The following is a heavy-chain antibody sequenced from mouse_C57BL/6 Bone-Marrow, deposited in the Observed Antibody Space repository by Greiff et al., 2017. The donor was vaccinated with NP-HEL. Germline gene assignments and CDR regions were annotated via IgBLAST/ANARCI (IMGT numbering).Heavy chain of an antibody. V-gene: IGHV5-6*01. Sequence: EVKLVASGGDLVKPGGSLKLSCAASGFTFSSYGLSWVRQTPDQRLEWVATISSGSSYTYYPDSVKGRFTISRDNAKNTLYLQMSSLKPEDTAMYYGARQDYKVYFDYWGQGTTLTVSS. CDR2: ISSGSSYT. CDR3: ARQDYKVYFDY. D-gene: IGHD1-3*01. CDR1: GFTFSSYG. J-gene: IGHJ2*01.